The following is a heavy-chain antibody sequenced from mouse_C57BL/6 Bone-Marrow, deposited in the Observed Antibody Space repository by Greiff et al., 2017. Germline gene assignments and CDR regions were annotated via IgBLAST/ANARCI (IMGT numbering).Heavy chain of an antibody. CDR1: GYTFTSYW. CDR3: ARSYYDGSSPPWYFDV. D-gene: IGHD1-1*01. V-gene: IGHV1-72*01. CDR2: IDPNSGGT. J-gene: IGHJ1*03. Sequence: VQLQQPGAELVKPGASVKLSCKASGYTFTSYWMHWVKQRPGRGLEWIGRIDPNSGGTKYNEKFKSKATLTVDKPSSTAYRQLSSLTSEYSAVYYCARSYYDGSSPPWYFDVWGTGTTGTVSS.